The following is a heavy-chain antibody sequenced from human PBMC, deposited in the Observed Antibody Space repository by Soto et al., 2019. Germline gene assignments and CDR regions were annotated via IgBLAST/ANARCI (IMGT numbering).Heavy chain of an antibody. Sequence: QVRLEQSGPEVKKTGASVKVSCKASGYTFTSYGISWVRQAPGQGLEWMGWINIYSGDANYAQSFQDRVTMTRDPSTNTVYMERRTLRSDDTAVYYCARALYYYDNSGLAYWGQGTLVTVSS. D-gene: IGHD3-22*01. CDR3: ARALYYYDNSGLAY. CDR1: GYTFTSYG. V-gene: IGHV1-18*01. J-gene: IGHJ4*02. CDR2: INIYSGDA.